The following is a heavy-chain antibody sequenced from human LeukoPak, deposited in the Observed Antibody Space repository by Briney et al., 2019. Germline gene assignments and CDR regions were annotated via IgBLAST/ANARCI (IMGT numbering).Heavy chain of an antibody. Sequence: GGSLRLSCAASGFTFSDYTMHWVRLAPGKRLEYVSAITANGGSKYHADSVRARFTVSRDNSKNTLYLRMGSLRAEDTALYYCARGPNYSFYMDVWGKGTAVTVSS. CDR1: GFTFSDYT. CDR2: ITANGGSK. J-gene: IGHJ6*03. V-gene: IGHV3-64*02. CDR3: ARGPNYSFYMDV.